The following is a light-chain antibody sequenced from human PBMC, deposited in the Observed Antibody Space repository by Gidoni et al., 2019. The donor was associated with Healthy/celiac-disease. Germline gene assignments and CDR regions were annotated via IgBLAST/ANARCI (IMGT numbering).Light chain of an antibody. CDR2: GAS. CDR3: QQYGST. J-gene: IGKJ1*01. Sequence: EIGLTQSPGTLSLSPGERATLSCRASQSVSSSYLAWYQQKPGQAPRLLIYGASSRATGIPDRFSGSGSGTDFTLTISRLEPEDFAVYYCQQYGSTFGQGTKVEIK. V-gene: IGKV3-20*01. CDR1: QSVSSSY.